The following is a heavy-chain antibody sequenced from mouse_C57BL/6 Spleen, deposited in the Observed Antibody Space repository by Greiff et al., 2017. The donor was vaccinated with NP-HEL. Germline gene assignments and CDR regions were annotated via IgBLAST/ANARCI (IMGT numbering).Heavy chain of an antibody. V-gene: IGHV1-82*01. J-gene: IGHJ2*01. D-gene: IGHD1-1*01. Sequence: QVQLQQSGPELVKPGAPVKISCKASGYAFSSSWMNWVKQRPGKGLEWIGRIYPGDGDTNYNGKFKGKATLTADKSSSTAYMQLSSLTSEDSAVYFCARRRYYGSTLDYWGQGTTLTVSS. CDR3: ARRRYYGSTLDY. CDR2: IYPGDGDT. CDR1: GYAFSSSW.